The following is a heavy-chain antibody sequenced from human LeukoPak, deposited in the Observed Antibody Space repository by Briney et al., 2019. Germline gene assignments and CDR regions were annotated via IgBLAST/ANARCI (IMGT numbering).Heavy chain of an antibody. CDR3: AKSEDGSSLYFDY. V-gene: IGHV3-23*01. D-gene: IGHD6-6*01. Sequence: GGSLRLSCAASGFTFSSYAMSWVRQAPGKGLEWVSAISGSGGSTYYADSVKGRFTISRDSSKNTLYLQMNSLRAEDTAVYYCAKSEDGSSLYFDYWGQGTLVTVSS. J-gene: IGHJ4*02. CDR1: GFTFSSYA. CDR2: ISGSGGST.